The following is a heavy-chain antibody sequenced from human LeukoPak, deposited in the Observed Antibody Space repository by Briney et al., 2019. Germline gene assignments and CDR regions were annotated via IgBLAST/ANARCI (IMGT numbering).Heavy chain of an antibody. J-gene: IGHJ4*02. CDR1: GGSIRSYY. CDR2: IYYSGST. V-gene: IGHV4-59*01. Sequence: PSETLSLTCTVSGGSIRSYYWSWIRQPPGKGLGWIGYIYYSGSTNYNPSLKSRVTISVDTSRNQFSLNVSSVTAADTAVYYCARVLPYSSGWWVDHWGQGTLVTVSS. CDR3: ARVLPYSSGWWVDH. D-gene: IGHD6-19*01.